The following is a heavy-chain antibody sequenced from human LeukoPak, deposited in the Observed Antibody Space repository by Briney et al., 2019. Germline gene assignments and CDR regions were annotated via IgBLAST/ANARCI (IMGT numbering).Heavy chain of an antibody. CDR3: ARVTSTKIYWYFDL. CDR1: GGSFSGYY. V-gene: IGHV4-34*01. Sequence: PSETLSLTCAVYGGSFSGYYWNWIRQPPGKGLEWIGEINHSGSTNYNPSLESRVTISVDTSKNQFSLKLSSVTAADTAVYYCARVTSTKIYWYFDLWGRGTLVTVSS. CDR2: INHSGST. J-gene: IGHJ2*01.